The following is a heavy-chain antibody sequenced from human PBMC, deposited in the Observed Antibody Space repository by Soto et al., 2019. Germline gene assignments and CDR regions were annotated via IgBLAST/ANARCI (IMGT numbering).Heavy chain of an antibody. J-gene: IGHJ6*02. CDR2: ISNDGSNV. CDR3: AKAILAATIGPYAMDV. Sequence: QVQLVESGGGVVQPGASLRVSCAASGFDFNSYAMHWVRQAPGKGLAWMGVISNDGSNVYYADFVKGRFTISRDRSKNTLCLQGDRLRGDDTGTYYCAKAILAATIGPYAMDVWGQGTTVTVSS. D-gene: IGHD6-13*01. V-gene: IGHV3-30*18. CDR1: GFDFNSYA.